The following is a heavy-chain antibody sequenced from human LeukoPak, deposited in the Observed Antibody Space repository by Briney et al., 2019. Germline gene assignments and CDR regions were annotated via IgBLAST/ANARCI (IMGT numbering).Heavy chain of an antibody. CDR2: ISSSSSYI. J-gene: IGHJ3*02. CDR1: GFIFSTYE. V-gene: IGHV3-21*01. Sequence: GGSLRLSCATSGFIFSTYEMNWVRQAPGKGLEWVSSISSSSSYIYYADSVKGRFTISRDNAKNSLYLQMNSLRAEDTAVYYCARERDDAFDIWGQGTMVTVPS. CDR3: ARERDDAFDI.